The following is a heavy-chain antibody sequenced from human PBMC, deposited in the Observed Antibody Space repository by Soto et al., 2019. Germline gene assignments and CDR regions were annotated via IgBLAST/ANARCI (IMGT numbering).Heavy chain of an antibody. CDR3: ARGRSRSFLLWFDP. D-gene: IGHD6-13*01. V-gene: IGHV6-1*01. Sequence: SQTLSLTCAISADRVSSNSAAWNWIRQSPSRGLEWLGRTYYRSKWYNDYAVLVRSRITINPNTSKNQFSLQLHTVTPEAKAVDYCARGRSRSFLLWFDPLCQGTLVTVSS. CDR2: TYYRSKWYN. CDR1: ADRVSSNSAA. J-gene: IGHJ5*02.